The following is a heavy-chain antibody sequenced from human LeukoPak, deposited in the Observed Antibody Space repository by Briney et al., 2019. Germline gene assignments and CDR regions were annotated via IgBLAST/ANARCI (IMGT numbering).Heavy chain of an antibody. CDR1: GFTFSSYE. Sequence: QSGGSLRLSCAASGFTFSSYEMNWVRQAPGKGLEWVSYISSSGSTIYYADSVKGRFTISRDNAKNSLYLQMNRLRAEDTAVYYCARDPAYDFWSGYYRGGFDYWGQGTLVTVSS. V-gene: IGHV3-48*03. CDR2: ISSSGSTI. CDR3: ARDPAYDFWSGYYRGGFDY. D-gene: IGHD3-3*01. J-gene: IGHJ4*02.